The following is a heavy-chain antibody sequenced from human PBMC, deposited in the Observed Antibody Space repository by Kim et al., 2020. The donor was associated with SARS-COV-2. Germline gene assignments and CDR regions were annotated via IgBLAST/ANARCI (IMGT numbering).Heavy chain of an antibody. V-gene: IGHV1-69*13. Sequence: SVKVSCKASGGTFSSYAISWVRQAPGQGLEWMGGIIPIFGTANYAQKFQGRVTITADESTSTAYMELSSLRSEDTAVYYCARAGWSGERRCYYGMDVWGQGTTVTVSS. CDR2: IIPIFGTA. CDR1: GGTFSSYA. CDR3: ARAGWSGERRCYYGMDV. D-gene: IGHD3-3*01. J-gene: IGHJ6*02.